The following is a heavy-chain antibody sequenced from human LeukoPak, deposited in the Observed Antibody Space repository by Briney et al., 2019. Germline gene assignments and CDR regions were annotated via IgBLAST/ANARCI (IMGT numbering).Heavy chain of an antibody. CDR2: VYYSGNS. CDR3: ARDFGIAAAGSYYYYYMDV. Sequence: PSETLSLTCTVSGGFISSHYWSWIRQPPGKGLEWIGYVYYSGNSNYNPPLKSRVTISVDTSKNQFSLKLSSVTAADTAVYYCARDFGIAAAGSYYYYYMDVWGKGTTVTVSS. J-gene: IGHJ6*03. D-gene: IGHD6-13*01. CDR1: GGFISSHY. V-gene: IGHV4-59*11.